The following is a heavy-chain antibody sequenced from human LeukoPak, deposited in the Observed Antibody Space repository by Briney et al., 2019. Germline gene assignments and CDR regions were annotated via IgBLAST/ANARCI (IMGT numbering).Heavy chain of an antibody. CDR1: GFTFSSYA. J-gene: IGHJ4*02. D-gene: IGHD5-18*01. V-gene: IGHV3-23*01. CDR2: ISGSGGST. Sequence: GGSLRLSCAASGFTFSSYAMSWVRQAPGKGLEWVSAISGSGGSTYYADSVKGRFTISRDNSKNTLYLQMNSLRAEDTAVYYCAKDSRGYSYGYSFDYWGQGTLVTVSS. CDR3: AKDSRGYSYGYSFDY.